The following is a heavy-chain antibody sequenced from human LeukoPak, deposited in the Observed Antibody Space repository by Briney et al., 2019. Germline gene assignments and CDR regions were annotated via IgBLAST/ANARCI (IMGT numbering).Heavy chain of an antibody. Sequence: PGGSLRLSCAASGFTFSSYGMHWVRQAPGKGLEWVAVIWYDGSNKYYADSVKGRFTISRDNSKNTLYLQMNSLRAEDTAVYYCARDLTGDGEYYHYGMDVWGQGTTVTVSS. J-gene: IGHJ6*02. CDR3: ARDLTGDGEYYHYGMDV. CDR1: GFTFSSYG. D-gene: IGHD1-14*01. CDR2: IWYDGSNK. V-gene: IGHV3-33*01.